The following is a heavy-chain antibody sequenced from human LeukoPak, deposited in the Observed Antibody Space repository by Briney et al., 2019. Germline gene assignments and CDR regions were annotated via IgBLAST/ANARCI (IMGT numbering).Heavy chain of an antibody. Sequence: SETLSLTCTVSGYSIRSGYYWGWIRQPPGKGLEWIGSIYHSGSTYYNPSLKSRVTISVDTSKNQFSLKLSSVTAADTAVYYCASGPGGATYWGQGTLVTVSS. CDR3: ASGPGGATY. CDR1: GYSIRSGYY. J-gene: IGHJ4*02. V-gene: IGHV4-38-2*02. D-gene: IGHD1-26*01. CDR2: IYHSGST.